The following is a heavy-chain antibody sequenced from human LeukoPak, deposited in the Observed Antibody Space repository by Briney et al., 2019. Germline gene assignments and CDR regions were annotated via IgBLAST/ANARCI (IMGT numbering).Heavy chain of an antibody. V-gene: IGHV4-38-2*02. CDR3: ARGLGGAPTTVLS. Sequence: PSETLSLTCTVSGYSISSGYYWGWIRQPPGKGLEWIGSIYHSGSTYYNPSLKSRVTISVDTSKNQFSLKLSSVTAADTAVYYCARGLGGAPTTVLSWGQGTLVTVFS. CDR1: GYSISSGYY. J-gene: IGHJ5*02. D-gene: IGHD4-17*01. CDR2: IYHSGST.